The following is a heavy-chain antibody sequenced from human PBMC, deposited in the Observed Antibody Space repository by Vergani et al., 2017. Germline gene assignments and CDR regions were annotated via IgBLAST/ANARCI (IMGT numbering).Heavy chain of an antibody. CDR3: ASDTHSGQRADR. CDR1: FDSIRNLY. CDR2: IHDSENT. D-gene: IGHD6-19*01. Sequence: VQLQESGPGLVKSSETLSLTCSVSFDSIRNLYCNLIRQPPGKGLEWIGSIHDSENTKYNPSLKTRVTISVDTSKNQFSLTFTSVTAADTAVYYCASDTHSGQRADRWGQGILVTVTS. V-gene: IGHV4-59*11. J-gene: IGHJ5*02.